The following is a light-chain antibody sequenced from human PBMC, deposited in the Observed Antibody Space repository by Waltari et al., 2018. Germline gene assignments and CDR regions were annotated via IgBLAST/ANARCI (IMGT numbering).Light chain of an antibody. J-gene: IGKJ1*01. CDR1: QSISSW. V-gene: IGKV1-5*03. Sequence: DIQMTQYPSTLSASVGDRVHITCRASQSISSWLAWYQQKPGKAPKRLIYKASSLESGVPSRFSGSGSGTEFTLTISSLQPDDFATYYCQQYNSYSWTFGQGTKVEIK. CDR2: KAS. CDR3: QQYNSYSWT.